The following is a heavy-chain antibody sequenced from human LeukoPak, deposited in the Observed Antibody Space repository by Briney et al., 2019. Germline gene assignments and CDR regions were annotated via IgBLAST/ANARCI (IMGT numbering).Heavy chain of an antibody. Sequence: SVKVSCKASGGTFSSYAISWVRQAPGQGLEWMGGIIPIFGTANYAQKFQGRVTMTRDMSTSTVYMELSSLRSEDTAVYYCARAGQGTYDSSGYYEAFDIWGQGTMVTVSS. CDR3: ARAGQGTYDSSGYYEAFDI. CDR2: IIPIFGTA. CDR1: GGTFSSYA. J-gene: IGHJ3*02. V-gene: IGHV1-69*05. D-gene: IGHD3-22*01.